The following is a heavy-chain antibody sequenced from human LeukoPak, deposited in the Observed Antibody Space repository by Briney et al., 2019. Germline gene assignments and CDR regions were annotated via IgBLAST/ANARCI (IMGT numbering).Heavy chain of an antibody. Sequence: GGSLRLSCAASGFTFSSDWMNWVRHAPGKGLEWVSYINGEGGWTNYADSVRGRFTISRDKAKKTLYLQMNRLRAEDTAMYYCVREVEEVPAAMGVYYYYYMDVWGKGTPVTVS. CDR1: GFTFSSDW. D-gene: IGHD2-2*01. J-gene: IGHJ6*03. CDR2: INGEGGWT. V-gene: IGHV3-74*01. CDR3: VREVEEVPAAMGVYYYYYMDV.